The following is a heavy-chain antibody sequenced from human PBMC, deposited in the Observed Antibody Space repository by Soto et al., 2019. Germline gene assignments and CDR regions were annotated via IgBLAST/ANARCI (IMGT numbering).Heavy chain of an antibody. V-gene: IGHV3-23*01. D-gene: IGHD6-13*01. J-gene: IGHJ4*02. CDR2: ISATGTTT. CDR1: EFSFSSYA. Sequence: EVPLMESGGGLVQPGGSLRLSCAASEFSFSSYALNWVRQAPGKGLEWVSAISATGTTTYYADSLKGRFTISRDNSKRTLFLQMDSLSPEDTAVYYCATYSSPFDYWGQGTLVTVTS. CDR3: ATYSSPFDY.